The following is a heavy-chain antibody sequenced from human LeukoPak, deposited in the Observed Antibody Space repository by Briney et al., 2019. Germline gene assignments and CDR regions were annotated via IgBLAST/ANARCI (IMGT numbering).Heavy chain of an antibody. V-gene: IGHV4-4*02. J-gene: IGHJ5*02. CDR1: GGSISSSNW. CDR2: IYHSGST. D-gene: IGHD6-19*01. CDR3: AGTSYSSGWPNWFDP. Sequence: SGTLSLTCAVSGGSISSSNWWSWVRQPPGKGLEWIGEIYHSGSTNYNPSLKSRVTISVDKSKNQFSLKLSSVTAADTAVYYCAGTSYSSGWPNWFDPWGQGTLVTVSS.